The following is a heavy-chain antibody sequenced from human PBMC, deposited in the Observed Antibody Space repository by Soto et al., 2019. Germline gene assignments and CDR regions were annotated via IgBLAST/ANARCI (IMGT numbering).Heavy chain of an antibody. CDR1: GITLSNYA. V-gene: IGHV3-23*01. CDR3: AKDWRGAIPDAFDY. J-gene: IGHJ4*02. Sequence: EVQLLDSGGGLVEPGGSLRLSCAASGITLSNYAMSWVRQAPGKGLEWVSTIGGGGGSTNYEDSVKGRVTISRDNSKNTMFLQMNSLRTDDQGLYYCAKDWRGAIPDAFDYWGQGTLVSVSS. D-gene: IGHD2-2*01. CDR2: IGGGGGST.